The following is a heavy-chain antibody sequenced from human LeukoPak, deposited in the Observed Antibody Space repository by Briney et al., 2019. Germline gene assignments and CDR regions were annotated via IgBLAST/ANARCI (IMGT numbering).Heavy chain of an antibody. Sequence: ASVKVSCKASGYTFTSYDINWVRQATGQGLEWMGWMNPNSGNTGYAQKFQGRVTMTRNTSISTAYMELSSLRSEDTAVYYCARAELRRVGYYFDCWGQGTLVTVSS. J-gene: IGHJ4*02. V-gene: IGHV1-8*01. D-gene: IGHD1-26*01. CDR1: GYTFTSYD. CDR2: MNPNSGNT. CDR3: ARAELRRVGYYFDC.